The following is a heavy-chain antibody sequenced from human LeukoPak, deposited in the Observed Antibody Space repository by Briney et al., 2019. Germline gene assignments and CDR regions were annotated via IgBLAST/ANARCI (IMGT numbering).Heavy chain of an antibody. Sequence: GGSLRLSCAASGFTFSSYGMHWVRQAPGKGLEWVAFIRYDGSNKYYADSVKGRFTISRDNSKDTLYLQMNSLRAEDTAVYYCARALERYQLPPPAVYMDVWGKGTTVTVSS. D-gene: IGHD2-2*01. CDR2: IRYDGSNK. CDR3: ARALERYQLPPPAVYMDV. CDR1: GFTFSSYG. V-gene: IGHV3-30*02. J-gene: IGHJ6*03.